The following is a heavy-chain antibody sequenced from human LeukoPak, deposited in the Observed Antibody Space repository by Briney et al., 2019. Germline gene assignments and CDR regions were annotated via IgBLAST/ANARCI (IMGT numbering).Heavy chain of an antibody. J-gene: IGHJ4*02. V-gene: IGHV3-11*01. CDR1: GFTFSDYY. D-gene: IGHD5-18*01. Sequence: GGSLRLSCAASGFTFSDYYMSWIRQAPGKGLEWVSYISSSGSTIYYADSVKGRFTISRDNAKNSLYLQMNSLRAEDTAVYYCARALVDTAMVTSFWGQGTLVTVSS. CDR3: ARALVDTAMVTSF. CDR2: ISSSGSTI.